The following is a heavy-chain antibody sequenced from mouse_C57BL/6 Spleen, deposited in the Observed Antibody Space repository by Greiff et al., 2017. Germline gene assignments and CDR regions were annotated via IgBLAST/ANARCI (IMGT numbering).Heavy chain of an antibody. Sequence: QVQLQQSGAELARPGASVKLSCKASGYTFTSYGISWVKQRTGQGLEWIGEIYPRSGNTYYNEKFKGKATLTADKSSSTAYMELRSLTSEDSAVYFCARRDYDDGDWFAYWGQGTLVTVSA. CDR1: GYTFTSYG. CDR2: IYPRSGNT. D-gene: IGHD2-4*01. V-gene: IGHV1-81*01. J-gene: IGHJ3*01. CDR3: ARRDYDDGDWFAY.